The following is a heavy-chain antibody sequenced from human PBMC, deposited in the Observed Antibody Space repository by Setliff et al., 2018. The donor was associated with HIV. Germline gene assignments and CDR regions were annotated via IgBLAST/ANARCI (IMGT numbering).Heavy chain of an antibody. V-gene: IGHV4-39*01. CDR2: IFYTGST. CDR1: GGSISSSSYY. CDR3: ARGSEYLSGNFDY. D-gene: IGHD2-2*01. Sequence: PSETLSLTCTVSGGSISSSSYYWGWIRQPPGKGLEWIGSIFYTGSTYYNPSLKSRVTISVDTSKNQVSLKLSSVTAADTAVYYCARGSEYLSGNFDYWGQGTLVTVSS. J-gene: IGHJ4*02.